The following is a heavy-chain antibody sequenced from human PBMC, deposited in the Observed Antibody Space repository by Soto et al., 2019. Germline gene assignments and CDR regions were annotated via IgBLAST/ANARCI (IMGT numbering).Heavy chain of an antibody. J-gene: IGHJ5*02. CDR2: IYYSGST. CDR1: RGSISSGGYY. V-gene: IGHV4-61*08. Sequence: PSETLSLTCSVSRGSISSGGYYCSWIRQHPGKGLEWIGYIYYSGSTNYNPSLKSRVTISVDTSKNQFSLKLSSVTPADTAVSYWAGRSGWLFTQNRFNLWGQGSLVTVCS. D-gene: IGHD6-19*01. CDR3: AGRSGWLFTQNRFNL.